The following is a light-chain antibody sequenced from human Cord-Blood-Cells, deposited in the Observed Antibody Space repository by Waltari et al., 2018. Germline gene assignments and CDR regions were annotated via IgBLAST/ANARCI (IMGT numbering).Light chain of an antibody. CDR2: AAS. J-gene: IGKJ1*01. V-gene: IGKV1-39*01. CDR1: QSISSY. CDR3: QQSYSTPWT. Sequence: IQMTPSPSSLSASLVYRVTITCRASQSISSYLNWYQQKPGKAPKLLIYAASSLQSGVPSRFSGSGSGTDFTLTISSLQPEDFATYYCQQSYSTPWTFGQGTKVEIK.